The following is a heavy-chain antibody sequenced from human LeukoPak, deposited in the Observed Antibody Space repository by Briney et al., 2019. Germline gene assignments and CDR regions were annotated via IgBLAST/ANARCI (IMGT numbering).Heavy chain of an antibody. J-gene: IGHJ4*02. CDR1: GFTLSNYA. CDR2: ISARGGSP. D-gene: IGHD3-3*01. Sequence: PGGSLRLSRAGSGFTLSNYAMNWVRQAPGKGLEWVSAISARGGSPYYADSVKGRFTISRDDSKNTLYLQMNTLRAGDTAVYYCAKDLSFLGYFFDYWGQGTLVTVSS. V-gene: IGHV3-23*01. CDR3: AKDLSFLGYFFDY.